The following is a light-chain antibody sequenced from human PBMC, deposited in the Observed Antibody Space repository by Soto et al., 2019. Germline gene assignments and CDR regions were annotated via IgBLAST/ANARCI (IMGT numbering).Light chain of an antibody. CDR2: GAS. V-gene: IGKV3-15*01. Sequence: EIVMTQSPATLSVSPGERAILTCRASQSVSSNLAWYQQKPGQAPRLLIYGASTRATGIPARFSGSGSGTEFTLTISSLQSEDFAVYYCQQYNNWPPVTFGGGTNVEIK. CDR1: QSVSSN. J-gene: IGKJ4*01. CDR3: QQYNNWPPVT.